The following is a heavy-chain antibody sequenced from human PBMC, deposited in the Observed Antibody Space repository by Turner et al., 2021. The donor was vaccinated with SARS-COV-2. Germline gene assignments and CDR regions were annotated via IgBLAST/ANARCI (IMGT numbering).Heavy chain of an antibody. CDR1: GFTFSSYA. V-gene: IGHV3-30*04. D-gene: IGHD1-26*01. CDR3: ARPHSGSYSAYFDY. J-gene: IGHJ4*02. CDR2: ISYDGDNK. Sequence: QVQLVESGGGVVQPGRSLRLSWSASGFTFSSYAMYWVRQAPGKGLEWVAVISYDGDNKYYADSVKGRFTISRDNSKNTLYLQMNSLRAEDTAVYYCARPHSGSYSAYFDYWGQGTLVTVSS.